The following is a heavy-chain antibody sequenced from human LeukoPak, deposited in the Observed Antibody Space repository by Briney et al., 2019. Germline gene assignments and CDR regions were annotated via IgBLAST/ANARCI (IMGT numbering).Heavy chain of an antibody. D-gene: IGHD2-2*02. Sequence: PSQTLSLTCTVSGGSISSGDYYWSWIRQPPGKGLEWIGYIYYSGSTYYNPSLKSQVTISVDTSKNQFSLKLSSVTAADTAVYYCAGYCSSTSCYTGIVGFDPWGQGTLVTVSS. V-gene: IGHV4-30-4*01. CDR2: IYYSGST. J-gene: IGHJ5*02. CDR3: AGYCSSTSCYTGIVGFDP. CDR1: GGSISSGDYY.